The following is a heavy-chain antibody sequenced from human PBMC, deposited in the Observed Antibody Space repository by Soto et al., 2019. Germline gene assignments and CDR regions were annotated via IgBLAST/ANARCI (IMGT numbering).Heavy chain of an antibody. V-gene: IGHV1-24*01. CDR1: GYTLTELS. D-gene: IGHD6-13*01. J-gene: IGHJ5*02. Sequence: GASVKVSCKVSGYTLTELSMHWVRQAPGKGLEWMGGFDPEDGETIYAQKFQGRVTMTEDTSTDTAYMELSSLRSEDTAVFYCATSGKGIAAAGTGDWFDPWGQGTLVTVSS. CDR3: ATSGKGIAAAGTGDWFDP. CDR2: FDPEDGET.